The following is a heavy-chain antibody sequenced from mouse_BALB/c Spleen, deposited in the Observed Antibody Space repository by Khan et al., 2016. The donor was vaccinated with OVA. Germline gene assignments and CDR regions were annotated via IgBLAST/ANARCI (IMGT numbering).Heavy chain of an antibody. J-gene: IGHJ1*01. D-gene: IGHD4-1*02. CDR1: GYTFTNYG. Sequence: QIQLVQSGPELKKPGETVKISCKASGYTFTNYGMNWVKQAPGKGLKWMGWINTYTGQPTYADDFKGRFAFSLETSASTAYLQINNLKNEDTATYVCASSNSYWYFDVWGAGTTGTVSS. V-gene: IGHV9-3-1*01. CDR2: INTYTGQP. CDR3: ASSNSYWYFDV.